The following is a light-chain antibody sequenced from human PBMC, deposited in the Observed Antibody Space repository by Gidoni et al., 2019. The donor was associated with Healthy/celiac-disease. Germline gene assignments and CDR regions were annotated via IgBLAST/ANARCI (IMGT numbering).Light chain of an antibody. CDR3: AAWDDSLNGYV. CDR2: SNN. J-gene: IGLJ1*01. Sequence: QSVLTQPPSASGTPGQRVTISCSGSSSNIGSNTVNWYQQSTGTAPKLLIYSNNQRPSGVPDRFSGSKSGTSASLAISGLQAEDEADYYCAAWDDSLNGYVFGTGTKVTVL. CDR1: SSNIGSNT. V-gene: IGLV1-44*01.